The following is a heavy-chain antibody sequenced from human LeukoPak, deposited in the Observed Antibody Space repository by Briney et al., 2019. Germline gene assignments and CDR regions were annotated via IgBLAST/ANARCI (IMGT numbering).Heavy chain of an antibody. CDR2: IRYDGSNK. Sequence: GGSLRLSCAASGFTFSSYGMHWVRQAPGKGLEWVALIRYDGSNKYYEDSVKGRFTISRYNSKNTLYLQVNSLRAEDTAVYYCAKECSGGSCYRNFDYWGQGTLVTVSS. CDR3: AKECSGGSCYRNFDY. CDR1: GFTFSSYG. V-gene: IGHV3-30*02. J-gene: IGHJ4*02. D-gene: IGHD2-15*01.